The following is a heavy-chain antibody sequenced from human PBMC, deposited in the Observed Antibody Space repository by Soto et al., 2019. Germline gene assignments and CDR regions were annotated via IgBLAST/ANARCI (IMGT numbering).Heavy chain of an antibody. Sequence: SETLSLTCTVSGGSISSGDYYWSWIRQPPGKGLEWIAYIHYSGSTYHNPSLKSRVTISVDTSKNQFSLKLSSVTAADTAVYYCARSRYSGSYFFDYWGQGILVTVSS. CDR2: IHYSGST. CDR1: GGSISSGDYY. J-gene: IGHJ4*02. V-gene: IGHV4-30-4*01. D-gene: IGHD1-26*01. CDR3: ARSRYSGSYFFDY.